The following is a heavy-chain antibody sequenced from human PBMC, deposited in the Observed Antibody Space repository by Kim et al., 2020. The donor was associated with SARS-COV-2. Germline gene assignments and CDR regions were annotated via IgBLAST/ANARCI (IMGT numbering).Heavy chain of an antibody. CDR1: GYSFTNYA. V-gene: IGHV7-4-1*02. CDR3: ARDLGSGGYVGYYYYGMDV. CDR2: INTNTGNP. Sequence: ASVKVSCKASGYSFTNYAMNWVRQAPGQGLEWMGWINTNTGNPTYAQGFTGRFVFSLDTSVSTAYLQISSLKAEDTAVYYCARDLGSGGYVGYYYYGMDVWGQGTTVTVSS. D-gene: IGHD6-19*01. J-gene: IGHJ6*02.